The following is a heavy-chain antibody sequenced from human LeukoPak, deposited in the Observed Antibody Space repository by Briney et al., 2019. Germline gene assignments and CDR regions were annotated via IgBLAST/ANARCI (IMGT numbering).Heavy chain of an antibody. CDR1: GGSISSYY. V-gene: IGHV4-59*12. CDR3: ARGGIAAAGARYYFEY. CDR2: IYYSGST. Sequence: PSETLSLTCTVSGGSISSYYWSWIRQPPGKGLEWIGSIYYSGSTYYNPSLKSRGTISVDTSKKQFSLKLSSVTAADTAVYYCARGGIAAAGARYYFEYWGQGTLVTVSS. D-gene: IGHD6-13*01. J-gene: IGHJ4*02.